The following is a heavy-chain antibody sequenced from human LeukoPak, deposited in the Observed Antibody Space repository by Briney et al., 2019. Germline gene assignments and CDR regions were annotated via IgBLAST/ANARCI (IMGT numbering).Heavy chain of an antibody. D-gene: IGHD4-17*01. J-gene: IGHJ4*02. CDR1: GFTFSSYN. Sequence: GGSLRLSCAASGFTFSSYNMNWVRQAPGKGLEWVSSTTSSSSYIYYADSVKGRFTISRDSAKNSLYLQMNSLRAEDTAVYYCARVRTTVTYYFDYWGQGTLVTVSS. CDR2: TTSSSSYI. V-gene: IGHV3-21*01. CDR3: ARVRTTVTYYFDY.